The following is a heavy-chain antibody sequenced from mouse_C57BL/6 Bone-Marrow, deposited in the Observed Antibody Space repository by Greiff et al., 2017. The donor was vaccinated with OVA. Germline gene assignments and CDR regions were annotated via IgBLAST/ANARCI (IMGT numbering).Heavy chain of an antibody. CDR3: AIFCYGAWFAY. Sequence: VQLQQSGPELVKPGASVKISCKASGYSFTDYNMNWVKQSNGKSLEWIGVINPNYGTTSYNQKFKGKATLTVYQSSSTAYRQLNSLTSEDSAVYYFAIFCYGAWFAYWGQGTLVTVSA. CDR2: INPNYGTT. J-gene: IGHJ3*01. CDR1: GYSFTDYN. V-gene: IGHV1-39*01. D-gene: IGHD1-2*01.